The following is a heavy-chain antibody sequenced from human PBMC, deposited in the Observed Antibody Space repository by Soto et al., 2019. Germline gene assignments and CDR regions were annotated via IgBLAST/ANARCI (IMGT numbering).Heavy chain of an antibody. CDR1: SGSISSSNW. V-gene: IGHV4-4*02. CDR3: ARLSGYGYAWGLIDY. CDR2: IYHSGST. Sequence: QVQLQESGPGLVKPSGTLSLTCAVSSGSISSSNWWSWVRQPPGKGLEWIGEIYHSGSTNYNPSLKRRVTISVDKSKNQFSLKLSSVTAADTAVYYCARLSGYGYAWGLIDYWGQGTLVTVSS. D-gene: IGHD5-18*01. J-gene: IGHJ4*02.